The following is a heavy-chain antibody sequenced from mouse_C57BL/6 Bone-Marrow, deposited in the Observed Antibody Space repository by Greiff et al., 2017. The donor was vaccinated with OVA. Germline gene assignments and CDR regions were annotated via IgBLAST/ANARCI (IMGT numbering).Heavy chain of an antibody. Sequence: EVMLVESGGGLVQPGGSMKLSCAASGFTFSDAWMDWVRQSPEKGLEWVAEIRNKANNHATYYAESVKGRFTISRADSTSSVYLQMNSLRAEDAGSDYCTSLLYYEGGHWGQGTTLTVSS. D-gene: IGHD2-4*01. V-gene: IGHV6-6*01. J-gene: IGHJ2*01. CDR2: IRNKANNHAT. CDR3: TSLLYYEGGH. CDR1: GFTFSDAW.